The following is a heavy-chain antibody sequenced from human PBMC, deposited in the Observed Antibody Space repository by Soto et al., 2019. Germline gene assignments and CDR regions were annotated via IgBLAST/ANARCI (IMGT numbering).Heavy chain of an antibody. CDR3: ARVPSIAAAGTGWFDP. J-gene: IGHJ5*02. D-gene: IGHD6-13*01. CDR2: IIPILGIA. CDR1: GGTFSSYT. V-gene: IGHV1-69*02. Sequence: QVQLVQSGAEVKKPGSSVKVSCKASGGTFSSYTISWVRQAPGQGLEWMGRIIPILGIANYAQKFQGRVTITXXKXTXXAYMELSSLRSEDTAVYYCARVPSIAAAGTGWFDPWGQGTLVTVSS.